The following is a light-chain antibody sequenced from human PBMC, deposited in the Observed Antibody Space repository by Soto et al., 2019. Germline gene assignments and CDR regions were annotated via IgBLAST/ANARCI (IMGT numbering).Light chain of an antibody. J-gene: IGKJ1*01. CDR1: RRSVSSY. V-gene: IGKV3D-20*02. Sequence: EIVMKSSKTTLSLSAGETTLSCITSRRSVSSYLAWYQQKPGQAPRLLIYDASSRATGIPARFSGSGSGTDFTLTITRLEPEDFAVYYCQQRSSSPSTFGQGTKVDIK. CDR3: QQRSSSPST. CDR2: DAS.